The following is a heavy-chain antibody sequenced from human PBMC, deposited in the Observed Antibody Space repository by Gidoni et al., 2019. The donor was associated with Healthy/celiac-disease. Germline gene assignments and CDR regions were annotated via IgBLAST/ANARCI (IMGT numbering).Heavy chain of an antibody. CDR1: GYTFTGYY. CDR3: AGLVPATYYYYGMDV. Sequence: QVQLVQSGAAVKKPGASVQVSCKASGYTFTGYYMHWVRQAPGQGLEWMGWINPNSGGTNYAQKFQGRVTMTRDTSISTAYMELSRLRSDDTAVYYCAGLVPATYYYYGMDVWGQGTTVTVSS. V-gene: IGHV1-2*02. D-gene: IGHD6-6*01. CDR2: INPNSGGT. J-gene: IGHJ6*02.